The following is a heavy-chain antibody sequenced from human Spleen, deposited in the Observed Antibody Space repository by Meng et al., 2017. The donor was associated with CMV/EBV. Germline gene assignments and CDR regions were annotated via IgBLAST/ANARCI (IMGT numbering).Heavy chain of an antibody. D-gene: IGHD3-22*01. J-gene: IGHJ5*02. CDR1: GGSFSASSDYY. CDR2: IHHSGST. V-gene: IGHV4-34*01. CDR3: ARVYDSSGPLGWFDP. Sequence: SETLSLTCAVYGGSFSASSDYYLSWIRQPPGKGLEWIGEIHHSGSTNYNPSLKSRVTISVDKSKNQFSLKLSSVTAADTAVYYCARVYDSSGPLGWFDPWGQGTLVTVSS.